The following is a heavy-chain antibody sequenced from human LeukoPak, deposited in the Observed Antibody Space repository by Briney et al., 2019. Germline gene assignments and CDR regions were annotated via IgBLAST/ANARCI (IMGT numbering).Heavy chain of an antibody. CDR2: ISSSTSTI. Sequence: GGSLRLSCAASGFTFSSYNMNWVRQAPGKGLEWVSYISSSTSTIFYADSVKVRFTISRDNAKNSLYLQMNSLRVEDTAVYYCARGSHTTPGGYFDYWGQGTLVTVSS. CDR3: ARGSHTTPGGYFDY. D-gene: IGHD1-1*01. CDR1: GFTFSSYN. V-gene: IGHV3-48*01. J-gene: IGHJ4*02.